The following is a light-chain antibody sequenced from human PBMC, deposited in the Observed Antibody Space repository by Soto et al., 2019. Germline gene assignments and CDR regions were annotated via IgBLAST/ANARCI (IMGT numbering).Light chain of an antibody. CDR2: GAS. V-gene: IGKV3-15*01. CDR1: QSVSSK. Sequence: EIVMTQSPVTLSVSPGERATLSCRASQSVSSKLAWYQQKPGQAPRLLIYGASTRATGIPARFSGSGSGTDFTLSISSLQSEDSAVYYCQQYNNWPQTFGEGTKLEIK. J-gene: IGKJ2*01. CDR3: QQYNNWPQT.